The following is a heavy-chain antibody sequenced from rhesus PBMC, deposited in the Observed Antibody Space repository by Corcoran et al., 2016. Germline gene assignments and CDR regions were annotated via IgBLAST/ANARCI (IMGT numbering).Heavy chain of an antibody. CDR2: MRGEAYGGTA. CDR1: GFTFSNLY. V-gene: IGHV3-6*01. CDR3: TRDRYTVGTVWAPMDV. Sequence: EVQLVESGGGLVQPGGSLRVSCAASGFTFSNLYMYWVRQAPGRGLSGLGCMRGEAYGGTAEYAASVKCRFTSSRDDSKSIAYLQMSSLKTEDTAVYYCTRDRYTVGTVWAPMDVWGRGVLVTVSS. J-gene: IGHJ5-2*02. D-gene: IGHD5-24*01.